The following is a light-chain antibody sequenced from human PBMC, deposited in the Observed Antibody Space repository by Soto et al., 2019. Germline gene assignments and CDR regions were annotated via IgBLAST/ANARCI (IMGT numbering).Light chain of an antibody. CDR3: QQYNNWPRT. J-gene: IGKJ1*01. CDR2: GPS. V-gene: IGKV3-15*01. Sequence: EIVMTQSPGTLSVSPGERATLSCRASQSVSGNLAWYQQKPGQAPRLLIYGPSTRSTGIPARFSGSGSGTEFTLTISSLQSEDFAVYYCQQYNNWPRTFGQGTKVEVK. CDR1: QSVSGN.